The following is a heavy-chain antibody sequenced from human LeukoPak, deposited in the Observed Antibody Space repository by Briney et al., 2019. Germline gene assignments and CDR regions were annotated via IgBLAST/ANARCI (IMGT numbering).Heavy chain of an antibody. CDR1: GVSISSYY. Sequence: PSETLSLTCTVSGVSISSYYWSWIRQPAGKGLEWIGRIYTSGSTNYNPFLKSRVTISVDTSRNQFSLKLSSVNAADTAVYYCARVFSSTSPARGYFQHWGQGTLVTVSS. J-gene: IGHJ1*01. D-gene: IGHD1-26*01. V-gene: IGHV4-4*07. CDR3: ARVFSSTSPARGYFQH. CDR2: IYTSGST.